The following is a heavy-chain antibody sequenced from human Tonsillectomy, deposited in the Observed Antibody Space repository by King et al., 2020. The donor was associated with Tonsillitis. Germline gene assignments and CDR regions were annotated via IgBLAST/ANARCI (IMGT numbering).Heavy chain of an antibody. Sequence: QLVQSGAEVKKPGASVKVSCKASGYTFTSYYMHWVRQAPGQGLEWMGLINPSGGSTSYAQKFQGRVTMTRDTSTSTVYMELSSLRSEDTAVYYCARVSLGAAAGTLDFDYWGQGTLVTVSS. CDR3: ARVSLGAAAGTLDFDY. V-gene: IGHV1-46*01. CDR2: INPSGGST. D-gene: IGHD6-13*01. J-gene: IGHJ4*02. CDR1: GYTFTSYY.